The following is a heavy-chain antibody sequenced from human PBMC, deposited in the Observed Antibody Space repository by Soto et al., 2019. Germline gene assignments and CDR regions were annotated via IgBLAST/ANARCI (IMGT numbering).Heavy chain of an antibody. CDR1: GGSISSSSYY. CDR3: ARHVWQQLGTNADNWFDP. Sequence: QLQLQESGPGLVKPSETLSLTCTVSGGSISSSSYYWGWIRQPPGKGLEWIGSIYYSGSTYYNPSLKSRVTISVDTSKNQFSLKLSSVTAADTAVYYCARHVWQQLGTNADNWFDPWGQGTLVTVSS. V-gene: IGHV4-39*01. CDR2: IYYSGST. D-gene: IGHD6-13*01. J-gene: IGHJ5*02.